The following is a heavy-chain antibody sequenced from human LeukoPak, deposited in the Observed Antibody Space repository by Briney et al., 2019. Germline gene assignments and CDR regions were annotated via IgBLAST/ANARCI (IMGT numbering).Heavy chain of an antibody. CDR2: IYYSGST. J-gene: IGHJ1*01. CDR3: ARYGSGSYSDDHFQH. CDR1: GGSVSSGTYY. D-gene: IGHD3-10*01. V-gene: IGHV4-39*01. Sequence: PSETLSLTCTVSGGSVSSGTYYWGWIRQPPGKGPEWIGSIYYSGSTYYNPSLKSRVTISVDTSKNQFSLKLTSVTAADTAVYYCARYGSGSYSDDHFQHWGQGTLVTVSS.